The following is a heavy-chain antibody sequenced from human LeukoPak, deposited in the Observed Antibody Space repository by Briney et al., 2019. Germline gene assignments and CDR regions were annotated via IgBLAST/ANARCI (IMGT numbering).Heavy chain of an antibody. CDR1: GGSISSSSYY. V-gene: IGHV4-39*01. Sequence: SETLSLTCTVSGGSISSSSYYWGWIRQPPGKGLEWIGSIYYSRSTYYNPSLKSRVTISVDTSKNQFSLKLSSVTAADTAVYYCARRGYSGSYSDYWGQGTLVTVSS. J-gene: IGHJ4*02. D-gene: IGHD1-26*01. CDR3: ARRGYSGSYSDY. CDR2: IYYSRST.